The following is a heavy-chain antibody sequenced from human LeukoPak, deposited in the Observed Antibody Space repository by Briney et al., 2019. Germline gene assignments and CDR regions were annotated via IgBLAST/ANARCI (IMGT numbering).Heavy chain of an antibody. V-gene: IGHV3-53*01. CDR1: GFTVSSNY. CDR2: IYSGGST. D-gene: IGHD6-6*01. Sequence: GGSLRLSCAASGFTVSSNYMSWVRQAPGKGLEWVSVIYSGGSTYYADSVKGRFTISRDNSKNTLYLQTNSLRAEDTAVYYCARSAFLVGFDPWGQGTLVTVSS. J-gene: IGHJ5*02. CDR3: ARSAFLVGFDP.